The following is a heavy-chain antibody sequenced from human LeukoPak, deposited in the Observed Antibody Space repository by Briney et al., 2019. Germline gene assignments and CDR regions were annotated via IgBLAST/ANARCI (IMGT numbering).Heavy chain of an antibody. CDR1: EFTFRSYA. Sequence: GGSLRLSCAASEFTFRSYAMHWVRQAPGKGLEWVAVISYDGSKRYYADSVKGQFTISRDNSKNTLYLQTNSLRTEDTAVYYCAKPYGGLYYFYGVDVWGQGTTVTVSS. V-gene: IGHV3-30*18. CDR3: AKPYGGLYYFYGVDV. CDR2: ISYDGSKR. D-gene: IGHD4-23*01. J-gene: IGHJ6*02.